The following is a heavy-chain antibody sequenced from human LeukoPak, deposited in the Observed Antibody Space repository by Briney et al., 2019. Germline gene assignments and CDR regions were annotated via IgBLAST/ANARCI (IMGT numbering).Heavy chain of an antibody. CDR3: ARSRLYCSSTSCSGYGVDV. J-gene: IGHJ6*02. D-gene: IGHD2-2*01. V-gene: IGHV1-8*01. Sequence: ASVKVSCKASGYTFTSYDINWVRQATGQGLEWMGWMNPNSGNTGYAQKFQGRVTMTRNTSISTAYMELSSLRSEDTAVYYCARSRLYCSSTSCSGYGVDVWGQGTTVTVSS. CDR2: MNPNSGNT. CDR1: GYTFTSYD.